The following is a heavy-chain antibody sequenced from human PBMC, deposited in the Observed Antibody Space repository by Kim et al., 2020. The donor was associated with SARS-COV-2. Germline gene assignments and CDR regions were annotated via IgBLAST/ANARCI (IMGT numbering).Heavy chain of an antibody. V-gene: IGHV4-39*01. Sequence: SETLSLTCTVSGGSISSSSYYWGWIRQPPGKGLEWIGSIYYSGSTYYNPSLKSRVTISVDTSKNQFSLKLSSVTAADTAVYYCARHRPLLRLGKLSLEGVDYWGQGTLVTVSS. CDR2: IYYSGST. CDR1: GGSISSSSYY. D-gene: IGHD3-16*02. CDR3: ARHRPLLRLGKLSLEGVDY. J-gene: IGHJ4*02.